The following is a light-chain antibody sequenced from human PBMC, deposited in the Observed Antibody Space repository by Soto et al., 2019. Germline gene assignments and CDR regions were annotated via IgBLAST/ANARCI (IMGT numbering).Light chain of an antibody. J-gene: IGKJ1*01. CDR3: QQYGISSWT. CDR1: QSVSSSY. CDR2: GAS. Sequence: EIVLTQSPGTLSLSPGESATLSCRASQSVSSSYLAWYQQKPGQAPRLLIYGASSRATGIPDRFSGSGSGTDFTLTISSLEPEDFAVYYCQQYGISSWTFGQGTKVEIK. V-gene: IGKV3-20*01.